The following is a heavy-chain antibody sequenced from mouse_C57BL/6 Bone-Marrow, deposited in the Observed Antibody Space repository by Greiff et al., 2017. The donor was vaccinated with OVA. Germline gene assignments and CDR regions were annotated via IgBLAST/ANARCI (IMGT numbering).Heavy chain of an antibody. CDR1: GFSFNTYA. Sequence: EVQLVESGGGLVQPKGSLKLSCAASGFSFNTYAMNWVRQAPGKGLEWVARIRSKSNNYASYYADSVKDRFTISRDDSESMLYLQMNNLKTEDTAMDYCVRPIYDGPVAYWGQGTLVTVSA. V-gene: IGHV10-1*01. D-gene: IGHD2-3*01. CDR3: VRPIYDGPVAY. CDR2: IRSKSNNYAS. J-gene: IGHJ3*01.